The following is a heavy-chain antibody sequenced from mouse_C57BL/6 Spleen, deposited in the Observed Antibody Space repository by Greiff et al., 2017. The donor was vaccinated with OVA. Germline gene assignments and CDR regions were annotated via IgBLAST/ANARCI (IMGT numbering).Heavy chain of an antibody. V-gene: IGHV5-12*01. Sequence: EVQVVESGGGLVQPGGSLKLSCAASGFTFSDYYMYWVRQTPEKRLEWVAYISNGGGSTYYPDTVKGRFTISRDNAKNTLYLQMSRLKSEDTAMYYCARLASNYGYWYFDVWGTGTTVTVSS. CDR1: GFTFSDYY. J-gene: IGHJ1*03. CDR2: ISNGGGST. CDR3: ARLASNYGYWYFDV. D-gene: IGHD2-5*01.